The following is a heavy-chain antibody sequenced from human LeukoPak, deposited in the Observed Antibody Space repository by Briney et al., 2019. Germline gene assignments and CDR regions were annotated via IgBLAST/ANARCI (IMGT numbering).Heavy chain of an antibody. D-gene: IGHD3-9*01. Sequence: NPGGSLRLSCAASGFTVSSNYMNWVRQAPGKGLEWVSSISSSSSYIYYADSVKGRFTISRDNAKNSLYLQMNSLRAEDTAVYYCARDRDDTAFDYWGQGTLVTVSS. CDR1: GFTVSSNY. J-gene: IGHJ4*02. CDR3: ARDRDDTAFDY. V-gene: IGHV3-21*01. CDR2: ISSSSSYI.